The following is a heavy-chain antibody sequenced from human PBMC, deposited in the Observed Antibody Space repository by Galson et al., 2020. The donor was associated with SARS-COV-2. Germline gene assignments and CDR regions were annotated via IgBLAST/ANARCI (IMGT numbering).Heavy chain of an antibody. CDR1: GGSISNYS. J-gene: IGHJ4*02. CDR3: AREVAAPGATYFDH. CDR2: IYYNGRT. D-gene: IGHD6-13*01. V-gene: IGHV4-59*01. Sequence: SETLSLTCNVSGGSISNYSWTWIRQPPGKGLEWIGYIYYNGRTKSNPSLKSQVTISIDKSKNQFSLSLNSVTAADTAVYFCAREVAAPGATYFDHWGQGTLITVSS.